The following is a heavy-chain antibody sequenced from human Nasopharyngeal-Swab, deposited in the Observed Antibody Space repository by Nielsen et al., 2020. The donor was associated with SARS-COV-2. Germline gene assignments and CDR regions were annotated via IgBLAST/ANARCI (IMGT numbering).Heavy chain of an antibody. CDR2: MNHSGST. CDR3: ARAGVDISTGSSGGCFDY. CDR1: GGSFSGYY. D-gene: IGHD3-9*01. J-gene: IGHJ4*02. V-gene: IGHV4-34*01. Sequence: SETLSLTCAVYGGSFSGYYWSWLRQPPGKGLEWIGEMNHSGSTNYNPSLKSRVTISVDTSKNQFSLNLSSVTAADTAVYYCARAGVDISTGSSGGCFDYWGQGTLVTVSS.